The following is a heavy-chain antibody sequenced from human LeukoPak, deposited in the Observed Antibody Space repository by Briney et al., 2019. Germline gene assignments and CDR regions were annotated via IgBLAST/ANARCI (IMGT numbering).Heavy chain of an antibody. CDR2: IKSKNDGETR. J-gene: IGHJ4*02. CDR1: GFTFSHAW. D-gene: IGHD1-1*01. Sequence: GGPLRLSCAASGFTFSHAWVSWVRQRPGKGLEWVGRIKSKNDGETRGYAAPVKGRFTISRDESKAEIYLHMTSLKAEDTAVYYCVGRPWNFDYWGQGTLVTVSS. V-gene: IGHV3-15*01. CDR3: VGRPWNFDY.